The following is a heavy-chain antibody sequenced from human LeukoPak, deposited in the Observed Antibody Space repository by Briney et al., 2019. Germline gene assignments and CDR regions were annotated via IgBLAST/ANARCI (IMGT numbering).Heavy chain of an antibody. V-gene: IGHV4-34*01. J-gene: IGHJ6*04. CDR3: ASTSIKRGDYRMDV. CDR1: GGSFSGYY. Sequence: SETLSLTCAVYGGSFSGYYWSWIRQPPGKGLGWIGEISHSGSTNYNPSLKSRVTISVDTSKNQFSLKLSSVTAADTAVYYCASTSIKRGDYRMDVWGKGTTVTISS. D-gene: IGHD5-12*01. CDR2: ISHSGST.